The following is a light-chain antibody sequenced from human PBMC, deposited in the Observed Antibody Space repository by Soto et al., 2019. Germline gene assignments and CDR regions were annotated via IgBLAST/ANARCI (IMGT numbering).Light chain of an antibody. CDR3: SSFAGNNNLV. V-gene: IGLV2-8*01. CDR1: SSDVGGYNY. CDR2: EVS. Sequence: QSALTQPPSASGSPGQSVTISCTGTSSDVGGYNYVSWYQQHPGKAPKLMISEVSKRPSGVPDRFSGSKSGNTASLTVSGLQADDDDDYCCSSFAGNNNLVFGGGTKVTVL. J-gene: IGLJ2*01.